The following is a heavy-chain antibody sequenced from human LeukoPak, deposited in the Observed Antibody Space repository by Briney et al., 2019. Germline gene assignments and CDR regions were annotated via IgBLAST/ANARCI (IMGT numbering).Heavy chain of an antibody. CDR3: ARQDVTVTGNFFDY. CDR1: GDSISIDSHY. CDR2: IYYSGST. D-gene: IGHD6-19*01. Sequence: SETLSLTCTVSGDSISIDSHYWDWIRQPPGKGLEWIGSIYYSGSTYYNPSLKGRVTISVDTSKNQFSLRLSSVTAADTAVYYCARQDVTVTGNFFDYWGQGILVTVSS. J-gene: IGHJ4*02. V-gene: IGHV4-39*01.